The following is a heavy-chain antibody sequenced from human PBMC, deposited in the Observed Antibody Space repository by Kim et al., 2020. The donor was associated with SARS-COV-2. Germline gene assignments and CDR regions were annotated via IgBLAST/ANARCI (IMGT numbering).Heavy chain of an antibody. Sequence: QGRVTITADESTSTAYMELSSLRSEDTAVYYCARDSRPYYYDSSGYFFDYWGQGTLVTVSS. J-gene: IGHJ4*02. V-gene: IGHV1-69*01. CDR3: ARDSRPYYYDSSGYFFDY. D-gene: IGHD3-22*01.